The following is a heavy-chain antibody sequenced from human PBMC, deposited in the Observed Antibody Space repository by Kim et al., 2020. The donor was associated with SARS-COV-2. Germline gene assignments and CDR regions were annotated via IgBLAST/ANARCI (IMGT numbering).Heavy chain of an antibody. CDR1: GFTFSSYG. CDR3: ARVTGVGATTGHAFDI. V-gene: IGHV3-33*01. D-gene: IGHD1-26*01. CDR2: IWYDGSNK. J-gene: IGHJ3*02. Sequence: GGSLRLSCAASGFTFSSYGMHWVRQAPGKGLEWVAVIWYDGSNKYYADSVKGRFTISRDNSKNTLYLQMNSLRAEDTAVYYCARVTGVGATTGHAFDIWGQGTMVTVSS.